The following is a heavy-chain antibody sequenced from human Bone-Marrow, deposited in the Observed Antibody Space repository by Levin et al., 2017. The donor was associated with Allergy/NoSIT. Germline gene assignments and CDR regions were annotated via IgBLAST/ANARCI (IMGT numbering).Heavy chain of an antibody. CDR3: ARAGGPGTADY. CDR1: GFSFRNYW. CDR2: INEGGSEE. Sequence: GGSLRLSCAVSGFSFRNYWMSWIRQVPGKGLEWVANINEGGSEEYYVDSVEGRFTISRDNAKLSLYLQMNSLRAEDTAVYYCARAGGPGTADYWGQGTLVTVSS. D-gene: IGHD6-13*01. J-gene: IGHJ4*02. V-gene: IGHV3-7*01.